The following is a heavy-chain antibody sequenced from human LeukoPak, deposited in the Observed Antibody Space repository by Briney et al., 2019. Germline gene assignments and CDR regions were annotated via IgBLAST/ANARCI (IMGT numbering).Heavy chain of an antibody. V-gene: IGHV3-30-3*01. D-gene: IGHD2-15*01. CDR1: GFTLSRFA. J-gene: IGHJ4*02. CDR2: MSDDGSEK. CDR3: AREADSGYYRTVDY. Sequence: GGSLRLSCTSSGFTLSRFAMHWVRQAPGKGLEWLGHMSDDGSEKHYVDCVRGRFTISRDPSKNTLYLEMTSLRTEETAVYSCAREADSGYYRTVDYWGQGTMVTVS.